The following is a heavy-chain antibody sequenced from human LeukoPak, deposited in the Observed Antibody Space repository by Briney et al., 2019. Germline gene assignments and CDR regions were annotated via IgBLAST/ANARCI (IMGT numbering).Heavy chain of an antibody. V-gene: IGHV1-2*02. CDR2: INPNSGGT. Sequence: ASVKVSCKASGYTFTADYYIHWVRQAPGQGLEWMGWINPNSGGTNYVQKFQGRVTMTRDTSITTAYMGLSRLRSDDTAVYSCARGINNYYYGSGSPGTYYFDYWGQGTLVTVSS. D-gene: IGHD3-10*01. CDR3: ARGINNYYYGSGSPGTYYFDY. CDR1: GYTFTADYY. J-gene: IGHJ4*02.